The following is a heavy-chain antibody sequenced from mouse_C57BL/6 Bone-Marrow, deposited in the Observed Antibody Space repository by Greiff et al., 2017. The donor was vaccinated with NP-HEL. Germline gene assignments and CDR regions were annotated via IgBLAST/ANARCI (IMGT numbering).Heavy chain of an antibody. CDR3: ARRELGGDY. D-gene: IGHD2-12*01. CDR1: GFTFSSYG. V-gene: IGHV5-6*01. J-gene: IGHJ2*01. Sequence: EVHLVESGGDLVKPGGSLKLSCAASGFTFSSYGMSWVRQTPDKRLAWVATISSGGSYTYYPDSVKGRFTISRDNAKNTLYLQMSSLRSEDAAMYYCARRELGGDYWGQGTTLTVSS. CDR2: ISSGGSYT.